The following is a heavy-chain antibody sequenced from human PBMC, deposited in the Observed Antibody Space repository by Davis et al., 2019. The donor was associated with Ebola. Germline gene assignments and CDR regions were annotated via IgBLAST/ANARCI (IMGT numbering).Heavy chain of an antibody. Sequence: GSLRLSCAVSGGSISSSNWWSWVRQPPGKGLEWIGEIYHSGSTNYNPSLKSRVIISVDKSKNQFSLKLSSVTAADTAVYYCARGRSSWLYYGMDVWGQGTTVTVSS. D-gene: IGHD6-13*01. J-gene: IGHJ6*02. CDR3: ARGRSSWLYYGMDV. CDR1: GGSISSSNW. V-gene: IGHV4-4*02. CDR2: IYHSGST.